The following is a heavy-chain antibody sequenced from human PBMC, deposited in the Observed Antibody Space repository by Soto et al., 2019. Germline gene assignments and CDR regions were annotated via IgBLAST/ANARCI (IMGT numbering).Heavy chain of an antibody. V-gene: IGHV3-11*01. CDR1: GFTFSDYS. Sequence: QVQLVESGGGLVKPGGSLRLSCAASGFTFSDYSMSWIRQAPGKGLEWVAYISSSGSTIYYADSVKGRFTISRDNAKNSLYLQMNRLRAEETAVYYCARAGVYYYYMDVWGQGTTVTVSS. D-gene: IGHD3-10*01. CDR3: ARAGVYYYYMDV. J-gene: IGHJ6*03. CDR2: ISSSGSTI.